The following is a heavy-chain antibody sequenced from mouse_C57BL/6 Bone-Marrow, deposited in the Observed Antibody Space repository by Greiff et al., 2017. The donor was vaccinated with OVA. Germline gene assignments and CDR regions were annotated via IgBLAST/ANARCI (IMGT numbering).Heavy chain of an antibody. V-gene: IGHV1-54*01. CDR1: GYAFTHYL. CDR2: INPGGGGT. D-gene: IGHD1-1*01. CDR3: ARGGITKVGAFDD. Sequence: QVQLQQSGAELVRPGTSVKVSCKASGYAFTHYLIEWVKQRPGQGLEWIGVINPGGGGTNYNEKFKGKATLTADKSSRTAYMQLTSLTAEDSAVDVCARGGITKVGAFDDWGQGTTLTVSS. J-gene: IGHJ2*01.